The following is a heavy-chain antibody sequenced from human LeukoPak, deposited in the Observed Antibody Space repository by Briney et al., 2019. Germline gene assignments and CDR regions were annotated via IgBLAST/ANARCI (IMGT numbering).Heavy chain of an antibody. V-gene: IGHV1-69*13. CDR1: GGATFSSDG. CDR2: IIPMFGTT. CDR3: ARAMVRGVIIARFGMDV. Sequence: SVKVSCKASGGATFSSDGIGWVRQAPGQGLEWMGGIIPMFGTTNYAQKFRGRVTITVDESTTTAYMELNSLTSEDTAAYYCARAMVRGVIIARFGMDVWGRGTAVTVSS. J-gene: IGHJ6*04. D-gene: IGHD3-10*01.